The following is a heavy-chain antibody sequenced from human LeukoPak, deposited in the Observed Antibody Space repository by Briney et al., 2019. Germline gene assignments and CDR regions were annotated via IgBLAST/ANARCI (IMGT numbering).Heavy chain of an antibody. D-gene: IGHD2-21*01. CDR1: GGTFSSYA. CDR3: ARDPPLCGGECLSLDY. CDR2: IIPILGIA. V-gene: IGHV1-69*04. J-gene: IGHJ4*02. Sequence: EASVKVSCKASGGTFSSYAISWVRQAPGQGLEWMGRIIPILGIANYAQKFQGRVTITADKSTSTAYMELSRLRSEDTAVYYCARDPPLCGGECLSLDYWGQGTLVTVSS.